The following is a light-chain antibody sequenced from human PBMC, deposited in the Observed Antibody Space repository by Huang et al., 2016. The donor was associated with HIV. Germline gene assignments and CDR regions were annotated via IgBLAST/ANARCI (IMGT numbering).Light chain of an antibody. CDR1: QGLVHSDGNTY. V-gene: IGKV2-30*02. Sequence: VVMTQSPLSLPVTLGQPASISCRSSQGLVHSDGNTYLNWFQQRPGQSPRRLIYKVANRDSGVPDRVSGSGSGTDFTLKISRVEAEDVGVYYCMQGTHWPWTFGQGTKVEIK. CDR2: KVA. CDR3: MQGTHWPWT. J-gene: IGKJ1*01.